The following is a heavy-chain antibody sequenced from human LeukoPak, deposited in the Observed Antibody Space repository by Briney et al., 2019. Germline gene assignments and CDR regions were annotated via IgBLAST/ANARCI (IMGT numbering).Heavy chain of an antibody. V-gene: IGHV3-7*01. CDR3: ARDNGVVHGVYYMDV. D-gene: IGHD3-3*01. J-gene: IGHJ6*03. Sequence: GGSLRLSCAASGFTFSNYWMTWVRQAPGKGLEWVADIKQDGSEKLYVNSVRGRFTISRDNAKMPLFLQMNSLRAEDTAVYYCARDNGVVHGVYYMDVWGKGTTVTVS. CDR2: IKQDGSEK. CDR1: GFTFSNYW.